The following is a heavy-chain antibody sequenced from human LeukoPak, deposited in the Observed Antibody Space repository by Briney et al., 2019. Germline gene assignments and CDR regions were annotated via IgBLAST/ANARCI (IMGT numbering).Heavy chain of an antibody. CDR1: GYTFTSYG. J-gene: IGHJ5*02. V-gene: IGHV1-18*01. D-gene: IGHD2-2*01. CDR3: ARNYCSSTSCPRDVWFDP. Sequence: ASVKVSWKASGYTFTSYGISWVRQAPGQGLEWMGWISAYNGNTNYAQKLQGRVTMTTDTSTSTAYMELRSLRSDDTAVYYCARNYCSSTSCPRDVWFDPWGQGTLVTVSS. CDR2: ISAYNGNT.